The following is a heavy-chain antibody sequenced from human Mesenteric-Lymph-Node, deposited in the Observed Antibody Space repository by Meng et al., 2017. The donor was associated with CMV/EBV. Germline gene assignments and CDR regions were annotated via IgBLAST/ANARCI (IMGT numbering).Heavy chain of an antibody. Sequence: SETLSLTCSVSDYSISSGFYWGWIRQPPGKGLEWIGSIYHSGDTYYNPSLKSRVTISVDTSKNRFSLTLSSVTAADTAVYYCARVPFVVVPSAIRTRHYYNGMDVWGQGTTVTVSS. CDR3: ARVPFVVVPSAIRTRHYYNGMDV. V-gene: IGHV4-38-2*02. CDR1: DYSISSGFY. J-gene: IGHJ6*02. CDR2: IYHSGDT. D-gene: IGHD2-2*02.